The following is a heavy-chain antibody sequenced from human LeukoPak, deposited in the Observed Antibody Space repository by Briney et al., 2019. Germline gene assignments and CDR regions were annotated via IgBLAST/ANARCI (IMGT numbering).Heavy chain of an antibody. J-gene: IGHJ3*02. CDR3: ARLAPGIAVTGTAFGI. D-gene: IGHD6-19*01. CDR1: GFTVSSNY. Sequence: GGSLRLSCAASGFTVSSNYMSWVRQAPGKGLEWVSVSYSGGSTYYADSVKGRFTISRDNSKNTLYLQMNSLRAEDTAVYYCARLAPGIAVTGTAFGIWGHGTMVTVSS. CDR2: SYSGGST. V-gene: IGHV3-53*01.